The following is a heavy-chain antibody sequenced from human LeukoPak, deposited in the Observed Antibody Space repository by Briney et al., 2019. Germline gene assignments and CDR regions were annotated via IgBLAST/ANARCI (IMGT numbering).Heavy chain of an antibody. V-gene: IGHV4-39*01. CDR1: GGSISSSSYY. CDR3: ARHFWPMTTVDYFDY. Sequence: SETLSLTCTVSGGSISSSSYYWGWIRQPPGKGLEWIGSIYYSGSTYYNPSLKSRVTISVDTSKNQFSLKLSSVTAADTAVYYCARHFWPMTTVDYFDYWGQGTLVTVSS. J-gene: IGHJ4*02. D-gene: IGHD4-11*01. CDR2: IYYSGST.